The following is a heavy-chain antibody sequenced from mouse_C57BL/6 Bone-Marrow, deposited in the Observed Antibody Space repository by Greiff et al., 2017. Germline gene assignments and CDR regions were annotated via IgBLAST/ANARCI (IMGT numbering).Heavy chain of an antibody. Sequence: VQLKQSGGDLVKPGGSLKLSCAASGFTFSSYGMSWVRQTPDKRLEWVATISSGGSYTYYPDSVKGRFTISRDNAKNTLYLQMSSLKSEDTAMYYCARRDGTYFDYWGQGTTPTVSS. V-gene: IGHV5-6*01. CDR2: ISSGGSYT. CDR3: ARRDGTYFDY. J-gene: IGHJ2*01. D-gene: IGHD4-1*01. CDR1: GFTFSSYG.